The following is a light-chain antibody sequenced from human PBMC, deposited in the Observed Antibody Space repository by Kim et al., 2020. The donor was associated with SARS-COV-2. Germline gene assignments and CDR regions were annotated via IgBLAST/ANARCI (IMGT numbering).Light chain of an antibody. Sequence: QSVLTQPPSVSGAPGRTVTISCTGSSSNIGAGYGVHWYQQLPGTAPKLLIYGNSNRPSGVPDRFSGSKSGTSASLAITGLQAEDEADYYCQSYDNSLSGYVFGTGTKVTVL. CDR1: SSNIGAGYG. V-gene: IGLV1-40*01. CDR3: QSYDNSLSGYV. J-gene: IGLJ1*01. CDR2: GNS.